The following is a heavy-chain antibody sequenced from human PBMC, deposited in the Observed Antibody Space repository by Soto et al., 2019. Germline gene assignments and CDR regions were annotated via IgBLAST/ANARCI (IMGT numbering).Heavy chain of an antibody. J-gene: IGHJ5*02. V-gene: IGHV4-30-2*01. Sequence: SETLSLTCAVSGGSISSGGYSWSWIRQPPGKGLEWIGYIYQSGVTSYNPSLASRVSISLDRSNNQCSLKLKSVTAADTAVYFCAGMPYTSGLRFDPWGPGTLVTVSS. D-gene: IGHD6-19*01. CDR2: IYQSGVT. CDR1: GGSISSGGYS. CDR3: AGMPYTSGLRFDP.